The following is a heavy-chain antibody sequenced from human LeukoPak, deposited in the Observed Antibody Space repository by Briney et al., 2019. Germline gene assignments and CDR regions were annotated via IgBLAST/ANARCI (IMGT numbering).Heavy chain of an antibody. CDR2: IYTSGST. CDR1: GGSISSYY. Sequence: SETLSLTCTASGGSISSYYWSWIRQPAGKGLEWIGRIYTSGSTNYNPSLKSRVTMSVDSSKNQFSLKLRSAPTSHRAVYYCAREALTIDPDAFDIWGQGTMVTVSS. J-gene: IGHJ3*02. V-gene: IGHV4-4*07. CDR3: AREALTIDPDAFDI. D-gene: IGHD2-15*01.